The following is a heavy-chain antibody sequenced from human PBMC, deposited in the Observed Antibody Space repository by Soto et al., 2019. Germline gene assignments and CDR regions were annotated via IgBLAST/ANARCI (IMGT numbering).Heavy chain of an antibody. CDR2: ISYDGGNI. CDR1: GFTFSDYA. Sequence: QVHLVESGGGVVQPGRSLRLSCAASGFTFSDYAMHWVRQAPGKGLEWVAIISYDGGNIYSADSVKGRFTISRDNSKNTLYLQVNSLRAEDTAMYYCARDFGMITSMIKHWGQGTLVTVSS. V-gene: IGHV3-30-3*01. CDR3: ARDFGMITSMIKH. J-gene: IGHJ1*01. D-gene: IGHD3-22*01.